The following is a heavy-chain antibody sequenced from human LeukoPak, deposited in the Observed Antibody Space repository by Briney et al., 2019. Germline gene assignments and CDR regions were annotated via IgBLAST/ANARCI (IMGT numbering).Heavy chain of an antibody. V-gene: IGHV3-23*01. CDR2: ISGSGGST. CDR3: ARDMGYYDSSGPLGI. J-gene: IGHJ3*02. D-gene: IGHD3-22*01. Sequence: PGGSLRLSCAASGFTFTSYAMSWVRQAPGKGLERVSAISGSGGSTYYADSVKGRFTISRDNSKNTLYLQMNSLRAEDTAVYYCARDMGYYDSSGPLGIWGQGTMVTVSS. CDR1: GFTFTSYA.